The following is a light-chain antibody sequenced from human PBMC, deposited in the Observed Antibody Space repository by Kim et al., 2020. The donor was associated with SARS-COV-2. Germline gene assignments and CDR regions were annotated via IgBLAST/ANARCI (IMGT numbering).Light chain of an antibody. CDR1: KLVDNN. CDR3: QTWDSSSVI. CDR2: QDN. V-gene: IGLV3-1*01. J-gene: IGLJ2*01. Sequence: VSPGQTADVTCSGDKLVDNNYGGYKRRAGRSPVLLIYQDNKWPSGIPERFAGSNSGNTATLPISETQAMDEADYYCQTWDSSSVIFGGGTQLTVL.